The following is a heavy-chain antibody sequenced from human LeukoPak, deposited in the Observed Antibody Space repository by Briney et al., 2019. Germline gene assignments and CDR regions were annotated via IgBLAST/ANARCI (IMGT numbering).Heavy chain of an antibody. V-gene: IGHV3-11*04. J-gene: IGHJ4*02. Sequence: GGSLRLSCAASGFTFSDYYMSCIRQAPGKGLEWVSYISSSGSTIYYADSVKGRFTISRDNARNSLYLQMNSLRAEDTAVYYCAREPEEEWLLLDYWGQGTLVTVSS. D-gene: IGHD3-3*01. CDR2: ISSSGSTI. CDR1: GFTFSDYY. CDR3: AREPEEEWLLLDY.